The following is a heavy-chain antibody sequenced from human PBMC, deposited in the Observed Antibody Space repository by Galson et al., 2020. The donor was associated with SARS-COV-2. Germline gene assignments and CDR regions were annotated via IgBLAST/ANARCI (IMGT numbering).Heavy chain of an antibody. CDR2: IYQSAAT. Sequence: SETLSLTCAVSGGPINSGGYSWTCLRQPPGTDLEWLGYIYQSAATHSNPSLNSRLTISVDRSKNQLSLDLRSVNVADSAVYYCARRYVSGLSPFGFFDLWGRGTLVTVSS. V-gene: IGHV4-30-2*01. D-gene: IGHD3-16*01. J-gene: IGHJ2*01. CDR1: GGPINSGGYS. CDR3: ARRYVSGLSPFGFFDL.